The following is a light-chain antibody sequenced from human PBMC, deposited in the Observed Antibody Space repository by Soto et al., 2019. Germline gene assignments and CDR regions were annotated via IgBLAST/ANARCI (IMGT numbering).Light chain of an antibody. V-gene: IGKV1-5*01. Sequence: DIQMTQSPSPLSASIGDRVTITCRASQSVNTWLAWYQKKPGKAPKLLIYDVSSLQSGVPSRFSGSGSGTDFTLTISSLQPQDFATYYCQQSHSTPYTFGQGTKVDIK. CDR2: DVS. J-gene: IGKJ2*01. CDR1: QSVNTW. CDR3: QQSHSTPYT.